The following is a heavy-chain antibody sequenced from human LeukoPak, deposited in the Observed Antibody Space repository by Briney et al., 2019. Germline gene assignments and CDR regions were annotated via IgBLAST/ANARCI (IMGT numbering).Heavy chain of an antibody. J-gene: IGHJ4*02. Sequence: GGSLRLSCAASGFTFSSYAMSWVRQAPGKGLEWVPAISGSGGSTYYADSVKGRFTISRDNSKNTLYLQMNSLRAEDTAVYYCANKKYYYDSSGYYSDYWGQGTLVTVSS. CDR1: GFTFSSYA. CDR2: ISGSGGST. D-gene: IGHD3-22*01. V-gene: IGHV3-23*01. CDR3: ANKKYYYDSSGYYSDY.